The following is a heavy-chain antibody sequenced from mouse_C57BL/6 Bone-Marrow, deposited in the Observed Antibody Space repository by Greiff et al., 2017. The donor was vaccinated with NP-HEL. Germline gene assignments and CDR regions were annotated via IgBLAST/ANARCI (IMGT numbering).Heavy chain of an antibody. CDR2: INPNNGGT. CDR1: GYTFTDYN. CDR3: ARPYDYLYYAMDD. J-gene: IGHJ4*01. V-gene: IGHV1-18*01. Sequence: EVKLMESGPELVKPGASVKIPCKASGYTFTDYNMDWVKQSHGKSLEWIGDINPNNGGTIYNQKFKGKATLTVDKSSSTAYMELRSLTSEDTAVYYCARPYDYLYYAMDDWGQGTSVTVSS. D-gene: IGHD2-4*01.